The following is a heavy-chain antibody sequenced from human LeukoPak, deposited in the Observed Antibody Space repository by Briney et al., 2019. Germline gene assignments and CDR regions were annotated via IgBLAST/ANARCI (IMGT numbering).Heavy chain of an antibody. CDR3: ARRDPVSKQQLCFDP. CDR1: GYIFTSYG. Sequence: ASVKVSCKASGYIFTSYGISWVRQAPGQGLEWMGWINTNTGNPTYAQGFTGRFVFSLDTSVSTAYLQISSLKAEDTAVYYCARRDPVSKQQLCFDPWGQGTLVTVSS. CDR2: INTNTGNP. J-gene: IGHJ5*02. V-gene: IGHV7-4-1*02. D-gene: IGHD6-13*01.